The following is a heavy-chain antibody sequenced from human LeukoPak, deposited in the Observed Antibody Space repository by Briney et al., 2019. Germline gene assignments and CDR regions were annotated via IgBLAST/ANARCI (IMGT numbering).Heavy chain of an antibody. CDR3: ARGYCSSTSCYLYFDH. CDR1: GYTFTGYY. CDR2: INPNSGGT. J-gene: IGHJ4*02. Sequence: ASVKVSCKASGYTFTGYYMHWVRQAPGQGLEWMGWINPNSGGTNYAQKFQGRVTMTRDTSISTAYMELSRLRSDDTAVYYCARGYCSSTSCYLYFDHWGQGTLVTVSS. V-gene: IGHV1-2*02. D-gene: IGHD2-2*01.